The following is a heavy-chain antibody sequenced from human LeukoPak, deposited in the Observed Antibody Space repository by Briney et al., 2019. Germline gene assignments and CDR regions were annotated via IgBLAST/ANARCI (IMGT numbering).Heavy chain of an antibody. D-gene: IGHD4-17*01. CDR2: IYYSGST. CDR3: ARHSPPYGHFDY. Sequence: SETLSLTCTVSGGSISSYYWSWIRQPPGKGLEWIGYIYYSGSTNYNPSLKSRVTISVDTSKNQFSLKLSSVTAADTAVYYCARHSPPYGHFDYWGQGTLVTVSS. CDR1: GGSISSYY. V-gene: IGHV4-59*08. J-gene: IGHJ4*02.